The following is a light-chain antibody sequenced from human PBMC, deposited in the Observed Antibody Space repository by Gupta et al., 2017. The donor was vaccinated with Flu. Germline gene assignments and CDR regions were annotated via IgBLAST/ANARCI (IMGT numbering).Light chain of an antibody. Sequence: DIQMTQSPSSLSASVGDRVTIPCQASQDISNYLDWYQQKPGKAPKLLIYDASNLETGVPSRFSGSGSGTDFTFTISSLQPEDVAMYYCQQDDNLPLTFGRGTKVEIK. CDR2: DAS. CDR3: QQDDNLPLT. CDR1: QDISNY. J-gene: IGKJ4*01. V-gene: IGKV1-33*01.